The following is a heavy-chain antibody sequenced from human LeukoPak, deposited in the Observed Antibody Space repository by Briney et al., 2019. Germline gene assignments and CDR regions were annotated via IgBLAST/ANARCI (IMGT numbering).Heavy chain of an antibody. Sequence: PGGSLRLSCAASGFSFSSYAMGWVRQTPGKGLEWVSSISGSGATTYYADSVKGRFTISRDNSRNTLYLQMNSLRAEDTAVYYCAKDYLGSSGFSYYFDYWGQGTLVTVSS. J-gene: IGHJ4*02. CDR3: AKDYLGSSGFSYYFDY. D-gene: IGHD3-22*01. CDR1: GFSFSSYA. V-gene: IGHV3-23*01. CDR2: ISGSGATT.